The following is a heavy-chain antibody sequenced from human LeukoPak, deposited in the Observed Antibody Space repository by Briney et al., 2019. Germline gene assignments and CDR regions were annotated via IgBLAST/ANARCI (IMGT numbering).Heavy chain of an antibody. Sequence: GESLKISCNGSGYSFTSYWISWVRQMPGKGLEWMGRIDPSDSYTNYSPSFQGHVTISADKSISTAYLQWSSLKASDTAMYYCARQDCSSTSCYYYFDYWGQGTLVTVSS. J-gene: IGHJ4*02. CDR3: ARQDCSSTSCYYYFDY. CDR1: GYSFTSYW. V-gene: IGHV5-10-1*01. D-gene: IGHD2-2*01. CDR2: IDPSDSYT.